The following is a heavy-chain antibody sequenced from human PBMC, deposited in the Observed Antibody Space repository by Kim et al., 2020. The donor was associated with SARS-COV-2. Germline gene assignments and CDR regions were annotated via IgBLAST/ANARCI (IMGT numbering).Heavy chain of an antibody. CDR3: VRGQQWLIKN. V-gene: IGHV3-43*02. CDR2: ISRDGGEI. J-gene: IGHJ4*02. Sequence: GGSLRLSCAASGFTFDDYAIKRVRQVPGKGLEWVSLISRDGGEIKYADSVKGRFTISRDNSKKSVYLQMNSLRSEDTALYYCVRGQQWLIKNWGQGTQVTVSS. CDR1: GFTFDDYA. D-gene: IGHD6-19*01.